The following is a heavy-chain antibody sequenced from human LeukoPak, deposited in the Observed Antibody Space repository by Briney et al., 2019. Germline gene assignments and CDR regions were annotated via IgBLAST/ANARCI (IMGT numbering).Heavy chain of an antibody. D-gene: IGHD3-10*01. CDR2: INEDGSKI. Sequence: PGGSLRLSCEASGFRLDNYWMTWVRQAPGKGLELVADINEDGSKIYSLDSVKGRFTISRDNAKNSLSLQLNTLRAEDTAVYYCARWSHVSGRWFLDNWGRGTLVSVSS. CDR3: ARWSHVSGRWFLDN. J-gene: IGHJ4*02. V-gene: IGHV3-7*05. CDR1: GFRLDNYW.